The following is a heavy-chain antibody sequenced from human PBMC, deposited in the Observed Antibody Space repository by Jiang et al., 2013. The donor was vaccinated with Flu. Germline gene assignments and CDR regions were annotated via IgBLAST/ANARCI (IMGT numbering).Heavy chain of an antibody. Sequence: NFTNNWIGWVRQMTRERPGVDGIIYPGDSDTRYQPVPSQGQVTISADKSISTAYLQWSSLKALDTAMYYCARLVGTVRGDYWGQGTLVTVSS. CDR1: NFTNNW. V-gene: IGHV5-51*01. D-gene: IGHD4-17*01. CDR3: ARLVGTVRGDY. J-gene: IGHJ4*02. CDR2: IYPGDSDT.